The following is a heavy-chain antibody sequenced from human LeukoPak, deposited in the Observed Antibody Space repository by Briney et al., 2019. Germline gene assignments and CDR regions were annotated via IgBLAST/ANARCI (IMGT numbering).Heavy chain of an antibody. CDR2: IRYDGSNK. D-gene: IGHD3-3*02. Sequence: GRSLRLSCAASGFTFSSYAMHWVRQAPGKGLKWVAFIRYDGSNKYYADSVKGRFTISRDNSKNTLYLQMNSLRAEDTAVYYCAKMGVGFLEWLSDYWGQGTLVTVSS. CDR1: GFTFSSYA. J-gene: IGHJ4*02. V-gene: IGHV3-30*02. CDR3: AKMGVGFLEWLSDY.